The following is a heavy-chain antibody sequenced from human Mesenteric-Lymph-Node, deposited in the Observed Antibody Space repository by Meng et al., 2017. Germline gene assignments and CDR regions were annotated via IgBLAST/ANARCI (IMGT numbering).Heavy chain of an antibody. J-gene: IGHJ3*02. Sequence: GESLKISCKGSGYSFTSYWIGWVRQMPGKGLEWMGLIYPGDSDTRYSPSFQGQVTISADKSISTAYLQWSSLKASDTAMYYCATIDSSGYYYDAFDIWGQGTMVTVSS. CDR1: GYSFTSYW. CDR3: ATIDSSGYYYDAFDI. CDR2: IYPGDSDT. D-gene: IGHD3-22*01. V-gene: IGHV5-51*01.